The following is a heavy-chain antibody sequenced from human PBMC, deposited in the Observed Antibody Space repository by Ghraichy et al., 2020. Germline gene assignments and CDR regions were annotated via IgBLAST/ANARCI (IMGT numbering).Heavy chain of an antibody. Sequence: GGSLRLSCAASGFTFNKYGMTWVRQAPGKGLEWVSSISDNYSYIYYADSVKGRFTISRDNGKNSLYLQMNSLTAEDTAVYYCARDSVAGLVSDYWGQGTLVTVSS. V-gene: IGHV3-21*01. J-gene: IGHJ4*02. CDR1: GFTFNKYG. D-gene: IGHD6-19*01. CDR2: ISDNYSYI. CDR3: ARDSVAGLVSDY.